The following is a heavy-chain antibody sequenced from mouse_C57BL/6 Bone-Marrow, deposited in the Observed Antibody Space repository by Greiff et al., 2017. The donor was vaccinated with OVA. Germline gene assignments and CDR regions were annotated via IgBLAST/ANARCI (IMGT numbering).Heavy chain of an antibody. Sequence: VKLQQPGAELVKPGASVKMSCKASGYTFTSYWITWVQQRPGQGLAWIGDIYPRSGNTYYNEKLKGKATLTADKSSSTAYMELRSLTSEDSAVYFCARRGAMDYWGQGTSVTVSS. J-gene: IGHJ4*01. V-gene: IGHV1-55*01. CDR3: ARRGAMDY. CDR1: GYTFTSYW. CDR2: IYPRSGNT.